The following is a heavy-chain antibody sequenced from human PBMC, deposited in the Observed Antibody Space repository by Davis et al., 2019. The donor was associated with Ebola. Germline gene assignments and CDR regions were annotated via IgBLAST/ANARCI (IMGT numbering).Heavy chain of an antibody. J-gene: IGHJ6*02. D-gene: IGHD4-17*01. Sequence: GESLKISCAASGFTFSSYWMSWVRQAPGKGLEWVANIKQDGSEKYYVDSVKGRFTISRDNAKNSLYLQMNSLRAEDTAVYYCARDATVTTMGGGYYYYYGMDVWGQGTTVTVSS. CDR2: IKQDGSEK. CDR3: ARDATVTTMGGGYYYYYGMDV. CDR1: GFTFSSYW. V-gene: IGHV3-7*01.